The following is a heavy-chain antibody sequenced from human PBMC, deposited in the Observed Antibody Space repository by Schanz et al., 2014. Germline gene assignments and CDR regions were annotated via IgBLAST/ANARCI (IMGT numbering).Heavy chain of an antibody. CDR3: ARGGSVATIAPYTWFDP. CDR2: INHGGST. Sequence: QVQLQQWGAGLLKPSETLSLTCAVYGGSFSGYYWSWIRQPPGKGLEWIAEINHGGSTNYNPSLKSRVTISVDTSKTQFSLKLRSVTAADTAVYYCARGGSVATIAPYTWFDPWGEGTLVTGSS. V-gene: IGHV4-34*01. D-gene: IGHD5-12*01. CDR1: GGSFSGYY. J-gene: IGHJ5*02.